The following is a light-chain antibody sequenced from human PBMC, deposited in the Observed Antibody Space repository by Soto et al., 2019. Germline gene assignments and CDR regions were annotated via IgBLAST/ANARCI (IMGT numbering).Light chain of an antibody. CDR1: QSVSNN. Sequence: EIVMTQSPATLSVSPGERATLSCRASQSVSNNLAWYQQKPGQAPRLLIYGASTRATGIPARFSGSGSGTDFTLTISRLEPEDFAVYYCQQYGSSPWTFGQGTKVDI. CDR3: QQYGSSPWT. J-gene: IGKJ1*01. V-gene: IGKV3-15*01. CDR2: GAS.